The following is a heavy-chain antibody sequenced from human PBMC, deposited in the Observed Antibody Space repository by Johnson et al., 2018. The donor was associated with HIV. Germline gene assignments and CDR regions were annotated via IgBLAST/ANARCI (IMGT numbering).Heavy chain of an antibody. D-gene: IGHD1-26*01. CDR3: AKDLFRWELLPRAFDI. Sequence: QVQLVESGGGLVQPGGSLRLSCAASTFTFSDHYMDWVRQAPGKGLEWVAFIRYDGSNNYYADSVQGRFTISRDNSKNTLYLQMNSLRAEDTAVYYCAKDLFRWELLPRAFDIWGQGTMVTVSS. CDR2: IRYDGSNN. CDR1: TFTFSDHY. V-gene: IGHV3-30*02. J-gene: IGHJ3*02.